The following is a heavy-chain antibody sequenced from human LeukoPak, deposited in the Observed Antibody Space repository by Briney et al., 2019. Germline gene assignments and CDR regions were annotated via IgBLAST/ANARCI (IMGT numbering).Heavy chain of an antibody. V-gene: IGHV4-34*01. CDR2: INHSGST. CDR3: ARGPQQQLAKTWFDP. D-gene: IGHD6-13*01. J-gene: IGHJ5*02. Sequence: PSETLSLTCGVYGGSFSGYHWTWIRQPPGKGLEWIGEINHSGSTNYNPSLKSRVTISVDTSKNQFSLQLSSVTAADTAVYYCARGPQQQLAKTWFDPWGQGTLVTVSS. CDR1: GGSFSGYH.